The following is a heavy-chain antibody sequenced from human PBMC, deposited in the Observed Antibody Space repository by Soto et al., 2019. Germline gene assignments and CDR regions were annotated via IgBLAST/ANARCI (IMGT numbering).Heavy chain of an antibody. CDR3: GTVFEN. Sequence: EVQLVESGGGSVQPGGSLRLSCVASGITFTNYWMHWVRQVPGKGLVWVARVDSDGRGTSYADFVKGRFTISRDNAKNTLYLHMNSLRVEDTAMYYCGTVFENWGQGIPVTVSS. CDR2: VDSDGRGT. J-gene: IGHJ4*02. CDR1: GITFTNYW. V-gene: IGHV3-74*01.